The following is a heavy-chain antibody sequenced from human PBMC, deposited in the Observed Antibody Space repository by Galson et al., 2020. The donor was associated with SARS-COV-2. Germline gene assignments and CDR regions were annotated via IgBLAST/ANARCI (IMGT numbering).Heavy chain of an antibody. J-gene: IGHJ1*01. CDR1: GGSISSYY. D-gene: IGHD5-18*01. V-gene: IGHV4-4*07. CDR3: AGGGVQLPAEYFQH. Sequence: PSETLSLTCTVSGGSISSYYWSWIRQPAGKGLEWIGRIYTSGSTNYNPSLKSRVTMSVDTSKNQFSLKLSSVTAADTAVYYCAGGGVQLPAEYFQHWGQGTLVTVSS. CDR2: IYTSGST.